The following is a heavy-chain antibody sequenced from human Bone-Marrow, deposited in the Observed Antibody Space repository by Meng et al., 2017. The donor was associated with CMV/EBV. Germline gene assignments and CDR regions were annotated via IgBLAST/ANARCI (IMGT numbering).Heavy chain of an antibody. D-gene: IGHD1-26*01. Sequence: KVSGYTCTDYYMHWVQQAPGKGLEWMGLVETEDGETIYAEKFQGRVTITADTSTDTAYMELSSLRSEDTAVYYCATLRGSGSYAFDYWGQGTLVTVSS. V-gene: IGHV1-69-2*01. CDR1: GYTCTDYY. CDR3: ATLRGSGSYAFDY. CDR2: VETEDGET. J-gene: IGHJ4*02.